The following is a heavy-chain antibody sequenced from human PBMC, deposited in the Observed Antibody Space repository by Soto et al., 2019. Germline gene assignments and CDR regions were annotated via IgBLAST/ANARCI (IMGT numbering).Heavy chain of an antibody. D-gene: IGHD4-17*01. V-gene: IGHV4-4*02. CDR1: GGSISSGFW. J-gene: IGHJ4*02. CDR3: ARVSRTVGLDY. CDR2: VSHSGST. Sequence: QVHLQASDPGLVKPSETLSLTCVVSGGSISSGFWWTWVRQSPGKGLEWLGEVSHSGSTKDNPSHESRVTLSVDKSNNRFSLYMTSVTAADTGVYYCARVSRTVGLDYWGQGTLVTVSS.